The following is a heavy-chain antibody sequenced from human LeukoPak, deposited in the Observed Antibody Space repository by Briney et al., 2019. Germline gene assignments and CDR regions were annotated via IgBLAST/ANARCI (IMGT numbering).Heavy chain of an antibody. J-gene: IGHJ4*02. Sequence: SETLSLTCAVYGGSFSGNYWSWIRQPPGKGLEWIGDINHSGTTNYSPSLKSRVTISVDTSKNQFSLNLSSVTAADTAVFYCARRTGTYYYDSSGYSPWRYYFDYWGQGTLVTVSS. CDR3: ARRTGTYYYDSSGYSPWRYYFDY. CDR1: GGSFSGNY. CDR2: INHSGTT. D-gene: IGHD3-22*01. V-gene: IGHV4-34*01.